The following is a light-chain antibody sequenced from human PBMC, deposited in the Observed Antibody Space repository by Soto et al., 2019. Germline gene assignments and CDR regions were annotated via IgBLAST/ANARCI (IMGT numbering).Light chain of an antibody. J-gene: IGLJ3*02. Sequence: QPVLTQSPSASASLGGSVKLTCTLSSGHSNYAIAWHQQRPEKGPRYLMKVNSDGSHIKSDGIPDRFSGSSSGAERYLTISSLQFEDEADYYCQTWGTGIDWVFGGGTKVTVL. CDR2: VNSDGSH. V-gene: IGLV4-69*01. CDR3: QTWGTGIDWV. CDR1: SGHSNYA.